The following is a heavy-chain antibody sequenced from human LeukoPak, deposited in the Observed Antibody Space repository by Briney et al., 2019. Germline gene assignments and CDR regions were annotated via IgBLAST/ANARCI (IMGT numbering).Heavy chain of an antibody. V-gene: IGHV1-69*13. J-gene: IGHJ3*02. Sequence: GASVKVSCKASGGAFSSYAISWVRQAPGQGLEWMGGIIPIFGTANYAQKFQGRVTITADESTSTAYMELSSLRSEDTAVYYCARRMRFGELYFGAFDIWGQGTMVTVSS. D-gene: IGHD3-10*01. CDR1: GGAFSSYA. CDR2: IIPIFGTA. CDR3: ARRMRFGELYFGAFDI.